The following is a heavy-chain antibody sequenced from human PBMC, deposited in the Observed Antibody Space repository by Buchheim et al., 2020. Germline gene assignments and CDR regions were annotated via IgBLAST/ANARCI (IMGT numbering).Heavy chain of an antibody. Sequence: QVHLQESGPRLVVPSGTLSLTCTVSGESMRSNDWWSWVRQPPGKGLEWIGEIYHTGNTHYDTSLKSRVSISVDKSKNQFSLTLTSVTAADTAVYYCASRSTAVSYYGADVWGQRTT. D-gene: IGHD4-23*01. J-gene: IGHJ6*02. CDR2: IYHTGNT. CDR1: GESMRSNDW. V-gene: IGHV4-4*02. CDR3: ASRSTAVSYYGADV.